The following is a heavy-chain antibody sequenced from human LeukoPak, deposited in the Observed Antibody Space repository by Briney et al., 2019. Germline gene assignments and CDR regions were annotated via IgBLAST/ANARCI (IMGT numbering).Heavy chain of an antibody. D-gene: IGHD5-24*01. Sequence: GGSLRLSCAASGFTFRRHWMRWVRQAPGKGLVWVSRINGDGSATYYADSVKGRFSISRDNPKNTLYLHMHSLRADDTAVYYCAREEEMATNTDYWGQGTLVTVSS. V-gene: IGHV3-74*01. CDR1: GFTFRRHW. CDR3: AREEEMATNTDY. CDR2: INGDGSAT. J-gene: IGHJ4*02.